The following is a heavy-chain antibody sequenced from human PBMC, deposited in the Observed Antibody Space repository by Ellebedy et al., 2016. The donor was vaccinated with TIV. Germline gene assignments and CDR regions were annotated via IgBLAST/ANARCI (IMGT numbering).Heavy chain of an antibody. Sequence: GESLKISCKGSGYSFTSYWINWVRQMPGKGLEWMGKIDPSDYETDYSPSFLGHVTITVDKSITTAYLQWHRLEASDTSMYFCALRASKYGYSAFDLWGQGTMVTVSS. CDR3: ALRASKYGYSAFDL. V-gene: IGHV5-10-1*01. J-gene: IGHJ3*01. CDR1: GYSFTSYW. CDR2: IDPSDYET. D-gene: IGHD5-18*01.